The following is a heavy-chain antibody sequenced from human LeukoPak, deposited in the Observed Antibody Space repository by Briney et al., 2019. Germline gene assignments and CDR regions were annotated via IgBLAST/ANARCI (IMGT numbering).Heavy chain of an antibody. CDR1: GFTFSSYP. D-gene: IGHD6-19*01. CDR3: AKGSHSSGWYTLDY. J-gene: IGHJ4*02. V-gene: IGHV3-23*01. CDR2: ISGSGADT. Sequence: GGSLRLSCSASGFTFSSYPMSCVRQTPGKGLEWVSAISGSGADTYYVDSVKGRFTVSRDNSKNTLHLQMNSLRAEDTAVYYCAKGSHSSGWYTLDYWGQGTLVTVSS.